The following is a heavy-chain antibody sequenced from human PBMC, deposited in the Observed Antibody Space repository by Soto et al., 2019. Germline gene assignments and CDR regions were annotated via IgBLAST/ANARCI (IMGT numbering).Heavy chain of an antibody. CDR1: SGSISSYY. CDR2: IYYSGST. Sequence: ETLSLTSTVSSGSISSYYCSWIPQPPWNGLECIGYIYYSGSTNYNPSLKSRVTISVDTSKNQFSLKLSSVTAADTAVYYCARLTWQDHGYYFDYWGQGTLVTVSS. J-gene: IGHJ4*02. V-gene: IGHV4-59*08. D-gene: IGHD3-16*01. CDR3: ARLTWQDHGYYFDY.